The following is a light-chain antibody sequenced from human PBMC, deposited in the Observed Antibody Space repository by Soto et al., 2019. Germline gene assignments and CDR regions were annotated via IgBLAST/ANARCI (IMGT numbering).Light chain of an antibody. CDR1: QSITNY. J-gene: IGKJ2*01. CDR3: QHTYSTPYT. V-gene: IGKV1-39*01. CDR2: GAS. Sequence: DIQVTQSPSSLSASVGDRVTITCRASQSITNYLNWYQQKPGEAPKLLIYGASSLQSGAPSRFSGSGSRTDFTLTVSSLKPEDFATYYCQHTYSTPYTFGQGTNLEIK.